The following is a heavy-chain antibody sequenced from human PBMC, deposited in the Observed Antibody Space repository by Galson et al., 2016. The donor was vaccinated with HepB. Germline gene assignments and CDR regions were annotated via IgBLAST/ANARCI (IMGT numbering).Heavy chain of an antibody. J-gene: IGHJ4*02. V-gene: IGHV3-23*01. CDR1: GFTFSSYA. CDR3: AKSVLEYDILTGYYRRGADY. CDR2: SGSGGPT. D-gene: IGHD3-9*01. Sequence: LRLSCAASGFTFSSYAMSWVRQAPGKGLEWVSSSGSGGPTYYADSVTGRFTISRDSSKNTLFLQMHSLRADDTAVYYCAKSVLEYDILTGYYRRGADYWGQGTLVTVSS.